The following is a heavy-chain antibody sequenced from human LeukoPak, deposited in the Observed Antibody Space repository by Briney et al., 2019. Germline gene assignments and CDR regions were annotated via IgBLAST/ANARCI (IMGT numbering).Heavy chain of an antibody. V-gene: IGHV1-8*01. CDR2: MNTNSGNT. CDR3: ARWYYDILTGYPHFDI. D-gene: IGHD3-9*01. J-gene: IGHJ3*02. Sequence: ASVTVSCKASGYTFTSYDMNWVRQATGQGLEGMGGMNTNSGNTGYAQKFQGRVTMTRNTSISTAYMELSSLRSEDTAVYYCARWYYDILTGYPHFDIWGQGTMVTVSS. CDR1: GYTFTSYD.